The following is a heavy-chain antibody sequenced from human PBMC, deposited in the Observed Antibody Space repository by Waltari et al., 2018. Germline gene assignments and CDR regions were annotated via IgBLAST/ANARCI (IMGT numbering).Heavy chain of an antibody. D-gene: IGHD3-10*01. CDR2: INHGGGT. CDR1: GESFSGYR. CDR3: ARVNTMIRGISPPLDV. J-gene: IGHJ6*04. Sequence: QVQLQQWGAGLLKPSETLSLTCAVYGESFSGYRWSWIRQPPGKGLEWMGGINHGGGTKYKPSLKSRVTISVDTSKNQFSLKLNSVTAADTGVYYCARVNTMIRGISPPLDVWGRGATVTVSS. V-gene: IGHV4-34*01.